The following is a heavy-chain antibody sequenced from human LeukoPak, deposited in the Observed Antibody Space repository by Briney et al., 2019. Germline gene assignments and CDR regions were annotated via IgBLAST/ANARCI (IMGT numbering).Heavy chain of an antibody. D-gene: IGHD5-12*01. Sequence: ASVKVSCKVSGYTLTELSMHWVRQAPGKGLEWMGGFDPEDGETIYAQKFQGRVTMTEDTSTDTVYMELSSLRSEDTAVYYCATSRYSGYDPYYFDYWGQGTLVTVSS. J-gene: IGHJ4*02. V-gene: IGHV1-24*01. CDR3: ATSRYSGYDPYYFDY. CDR1: GYTLTELS. CDR2: FDPEDGET.